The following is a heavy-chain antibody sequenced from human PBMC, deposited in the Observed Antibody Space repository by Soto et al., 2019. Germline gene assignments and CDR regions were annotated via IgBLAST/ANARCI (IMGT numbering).Heavy chain of an antibody. D-gene: IGHD2-2*01. CDR2: ISGSGGRT. V-gene: IGHV3-23*01. CDR3: AKSNLYCSSTSCYDY. CDR1: GFTFSSSA. J-gene: IGHJ4*02. Sequence: GGSLRLSCAASGFTFSSSAMSWVRQAPGKGLEWVSVISGSGGRTYYADSVKGRFTISRDNSKNTLYLQMSGLRAEDTAVYYCAKSNLYCSSTSCYDYWGQGTLVTVSS.